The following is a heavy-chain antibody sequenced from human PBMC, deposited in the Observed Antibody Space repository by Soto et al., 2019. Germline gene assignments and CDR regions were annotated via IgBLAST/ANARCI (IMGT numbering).Heavy chain of an antibody. CDR2: IYPGDSDT. D-gene: IGHD3-10*01. Sequence: PGESLKISWRGAGGRCTTYGSAWVRQMPGKGLEWMGIIYPGDSDTRYSPSFQGQVTISADKSISTAYLQWSSLKASDTAMYYCARGRGYYFAYRGKGTLVTVSS. CDR3: ARGRGYYFAY. J-gene: IGHJ4*02. V-gene: IGHV5-51*01. CDR1: GGRCTTYG.